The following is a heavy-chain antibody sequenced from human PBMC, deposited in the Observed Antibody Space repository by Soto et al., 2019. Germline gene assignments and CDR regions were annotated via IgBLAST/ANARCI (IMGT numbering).Heavy chain of an antibody. J-gene: IGHJ5*02. CDR3: VRDMSAYNWFDG. CDR1: GFYFVSYT. D-gene: IGHD3-16*01. Sequence: PGGSMRLSCAASGFYFVSYTMNWVRQAPGKGLEWVSSISGDRSYIYYADSVKGRFTISRDNAKNSLFLQMNSLRVEDTAVYYCVRDMSAYNWFDGWGPGTLVTVSS. CDR2: ISGDRSYI. V-gene: IGHV3-21*01.